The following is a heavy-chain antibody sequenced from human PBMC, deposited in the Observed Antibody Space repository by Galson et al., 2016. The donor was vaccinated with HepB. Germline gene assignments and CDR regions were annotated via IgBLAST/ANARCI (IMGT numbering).Heavy chain of an antibody. J-gene: IGHJ4*02. Sequence: TLSLTCTVSGGSITSGTKYWTWIRQPAGKGLEWIGGISTSGTTNYNPSLRSRVTISVDTSKTQLSLKLRSVTASDTAMYYCATMPDSWDQGTLVTVSS. CDR1: GGSITSGTKY. V-gene: IGHV4-61*02. D-gene: IGHD2-2*01. CDR3: ATMPDS. CDR2: ISTSGTT.